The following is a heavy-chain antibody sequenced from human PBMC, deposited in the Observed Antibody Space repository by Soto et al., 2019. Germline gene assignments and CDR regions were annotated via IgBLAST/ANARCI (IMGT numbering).Heavy chain of an antibody. CDR1: GFTVSSYA. J-gene: IGHJ6*02. V-gene: IGHV3-23*01. D-gene: IGHD6-25*01. Sequence: EVQLLESGGGLVQPGGSLRLSCAASGFTVSSYAMSWVRQAPGKGLEWVSAISGSGGSTYYADSVNGRFTISRYNSKNTLDLQMNSLRAEDTAVYYCAKDSDPVSTSSGDVWGQGTTVTVSS. CDR2: ISGSGGST. CDR3: AKDSDPVSTSSGDV.